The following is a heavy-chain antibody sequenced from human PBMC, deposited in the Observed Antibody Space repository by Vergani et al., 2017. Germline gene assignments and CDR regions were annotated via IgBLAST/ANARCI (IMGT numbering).Heavy chain of an antibody. CDR3: ARHDSGHYDSSYYGLDV. J-gene: IGHJ6*02. CDR1: GYSIRNGYY. D-gene: IGHD3-16*01. CDR2: IYYSGST. Sequence: QVQLQESGPGLVEPSETLSLTCAVSGYSIRNGYYWGWIRQPPGKGLEWIGSIYYSGSTYYNPSLKSRVRISVDTSKNQFSLKLSSVTAADSAVYYCARHDSGHYDSSYYGLDVWGQGTTGTVSS. V-gene: IGHV4-38-2*01.